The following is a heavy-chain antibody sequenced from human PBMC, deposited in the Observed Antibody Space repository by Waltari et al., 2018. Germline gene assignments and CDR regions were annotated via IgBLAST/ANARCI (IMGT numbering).Heavy chain of an antibody. D-gene: IGHD3-16*02. V-gene: IGHV1-18*01. CDR2: IYVYNENT. CDR1: GYKFRDYG. CDR3: ARVVTGVHEVNDN. Sequence: QVRLTPSGSDVKEPGASVKVSCKATGYKFRDYGISWVRQAPGQGLEWMGWIYVYNENTRFAEKFEDRVTLTTDKVTETVYMDLTDLRPDDTAVYYCARVVTGVHEVNDNWGQGTLVIVSS. J-gene: IGHJ4*02.